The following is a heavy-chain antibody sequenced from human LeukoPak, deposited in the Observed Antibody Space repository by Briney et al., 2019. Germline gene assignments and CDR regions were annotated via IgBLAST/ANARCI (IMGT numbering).Heavy chain of an antibody. CDR3: AKINTGGRTLYYYGMDV. V-gene: IGHV3-30*18. Sequence: HPGGSLRLSCAASGFTFSSYGMHWVRQAPGKGLEWVAVISYDGSNKYYADSVKGRFTISRDNSKNTLYLQMNSLRAEDTAVYYCAKINTGGRTLYYYGMDVWGQGTTVTVS. CDR2: ISYDGSNK. CDR1: GFTFSSYG. D-gene: IGHD3-16*01. J-gene: IGHJ6*02.